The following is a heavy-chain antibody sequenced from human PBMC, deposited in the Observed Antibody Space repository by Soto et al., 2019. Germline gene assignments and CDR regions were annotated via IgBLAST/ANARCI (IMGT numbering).Heavy chain of an antibody. CDR3: ARHVDYDSSGYYVVY. D-gene: IGHD3-22*01. V-gene: IGHV4-59*08. CDR2: IYYSGST. Sequence: PSETLSLTCTVSGGSISSYYWSWIRQPPGKGLEWIGYIYYSGSTNYNPSLKSRVTISVDTSKNQFPLKLSSVTAADTAVYYCARHVDYDSSGYYVVYWGQGTLVTVS. J-gene: IGHJ4*02. CDR1: GGSISSYY.